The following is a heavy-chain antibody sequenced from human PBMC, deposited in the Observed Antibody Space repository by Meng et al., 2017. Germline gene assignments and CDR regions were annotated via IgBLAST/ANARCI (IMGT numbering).Heavy chain of an antibody. V-gene: IGHV4-34*01. CDR1: GGSFSGYY. J-gene: IGHJ4*02. Sequence: QVQLQQWCAGLLKPSATLSLTCAVYGGSFSGYYWSWIRQPPGKGLEWIGEINHSGSTNYNPSLKSRVTISVDTSKNQFSLKLSSVTAADTAVYYCARGSAARPPYYFDYWGQGTLVTVSS. CDR3: ARGSAARPPYYFDY. CDR2: INHSGST. D-gene: IGHD6-6*01.